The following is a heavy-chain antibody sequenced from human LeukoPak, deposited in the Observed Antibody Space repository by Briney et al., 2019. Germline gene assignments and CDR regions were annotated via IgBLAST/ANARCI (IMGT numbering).Heavy chain of an antibody. CDR1: GFPFSSYA. CDR3: AKGPVVPTAKYYFDC. Sequence: GGSLRLSCAASGFPFSSYAMTWVRQAPGKGLEWVSAISGSGGATFYTDSVKGRFTISRDNSKNTIYLQMNSLTADDTAVYFCAKGPVVPTAKYYFDCWGQGTLVNVSS. J-gene: IGHJ4*02. V-gene: IGHV3-23*01. D-gene: IGHD2-2*01. CDR2: ISGSGGAT.